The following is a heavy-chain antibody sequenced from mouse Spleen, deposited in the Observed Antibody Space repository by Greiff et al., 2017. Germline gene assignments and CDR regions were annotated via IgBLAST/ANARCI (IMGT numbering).Heavy chain of an antibody. CDR1: GYTFTSYW. V-gene: IGHV1-52*01. D-gene: IGHD2-2*01. J-gene: IGHJ4*01. CDR3: ARGGVTTWAMDY. Sequence: VQLQQPGAELVRPGSSVKLSCKASGYTFTSYWMHWVKQRPIQGLEWIGNIDPSDSETHYNQKFKDKATLTVDKSSSTAYMQLSSLTSEDSAVYYCARGGVTTWAMDYWGQGTSVTVSS. CDR2: IDPSDSET.